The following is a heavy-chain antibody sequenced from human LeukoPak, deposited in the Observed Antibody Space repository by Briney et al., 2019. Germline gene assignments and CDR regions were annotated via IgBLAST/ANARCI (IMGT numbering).Heavy chain of an antibody. J-gene: IGHJ4*02. CDR1: GFTFSSYA. CDR2: ISGSGGST. D-gene: IGHD3-22*01. V-gene: IGHV3-23*01. CDR3: AKIAGYYTLGYFDY. Sequence: GGSLRLSCAASGFTFSSYAMSWVRQAPGKGLEWVSAISGSGGSTYYADSVKGRFTISRDNSKNTLYLQMDSLRAEDTAVYHCAKIAGYYTLGYFDYWGQGTLVTVSS.